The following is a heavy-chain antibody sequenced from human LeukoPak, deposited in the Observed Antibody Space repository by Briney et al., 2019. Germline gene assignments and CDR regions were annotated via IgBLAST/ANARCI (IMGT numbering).Heavy chain of an antibody. D-gene: IGHD3-22*01. V-gene: IGHV3-21*01. CDR1: GFTFSSYS. CDR3: ARVGDSSGYFYYYYGMDV. J-gene: IGHJ6*02. Sequence: GGSLRLSCAASGFTFSSYSMRWVRQAPGKGLEWVSSISSSSSYIFYADSVKGRFTISRDNAKNPLYLQMNSLRAEDTAVYYCARVGDSSGYFYYYYGMDVWGQGTTVTVSS. CDR2: ISSSSSYI.